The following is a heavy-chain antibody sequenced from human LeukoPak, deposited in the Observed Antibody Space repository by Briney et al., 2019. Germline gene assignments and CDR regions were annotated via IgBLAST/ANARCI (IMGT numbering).Heavy chain of an antibody. D-gene: IGHD5-18*01. Sequence: ASVKVSCKASGYTFTDYYIHWLRQAPGQGLEWMGWISTYNGNTNYAQKLQGRVTMTTDTSTSTAYMELRSLRSDDTAMYYCARDRMDTGTYFDYWGQGTLVTVSS. CDR3: ARDRMDTGTYFDY. V-gene: IGHV1-18*04. CDR1: GYTFTDYY. J-gene: IGHJ4*02. CDR2: ISTYNGNT.